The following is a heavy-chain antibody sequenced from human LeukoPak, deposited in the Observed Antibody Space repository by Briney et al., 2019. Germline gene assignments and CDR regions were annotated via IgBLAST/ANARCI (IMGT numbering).Heavy chain of an antibody. CDR1: GGTFSSYA. Sequence: ASVKVSCKASGGTFSSYAISWVRQAPGQGLEWMGGIIPIFGTANYAQKFQGRVTITTDESTSTAYMELSSLRSEDTAVYYCASTYCSSTSCPELFSGWGQGTLVTVSS. CDR3: ASTYCSSTSCPELFSG. CDR2: IIPIFGTA. V-gene: IGHV1-69*05. J-gene: IGHJ4*02. D-gene: IGHD2-2*01.